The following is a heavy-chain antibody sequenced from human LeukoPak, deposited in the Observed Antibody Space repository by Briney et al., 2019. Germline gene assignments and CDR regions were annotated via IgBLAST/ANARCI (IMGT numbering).Heavy chain of an antibody. J-gene: IGHJ4*02. V-gene: IGHV3-21*01. CDR3: ARDDYGGIDY. CDR1: GFTFSSYR. D-gene: IGHD3-16*01. Sequence: GGSLTLSCAASGFTFSSYRMNWVRQAPGKGLEWVSSISSSSSYIYYADSVKGRSTISRDNAKDSLYLQMNSLRAEDTAVYYCARDDYGGIDYWGQGTLVTVSS. CDR2: ISSSSSYI.